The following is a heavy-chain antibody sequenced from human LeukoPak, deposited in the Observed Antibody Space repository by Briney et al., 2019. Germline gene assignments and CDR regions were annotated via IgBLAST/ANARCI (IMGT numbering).Heavy chain of an antibody. Sequence: SETLSLTCTVSGGSISSGDYYWSWIRQPPGKGLEWIGYIYYSGSTYYDPSLKSRVTISVDTSKNQFSLKLSSVTAADTAVYYCARVSGGYYLALDYWGQGTLVTASS. CDR1: GGSISSGDYY. CDR2: IYYSGST. CDR3: ARVSGGYYLALDY. J-gene: IGHJ4*02. V-gene: IGHV4-30-4*01. D-gene: IGHD3-22*01.